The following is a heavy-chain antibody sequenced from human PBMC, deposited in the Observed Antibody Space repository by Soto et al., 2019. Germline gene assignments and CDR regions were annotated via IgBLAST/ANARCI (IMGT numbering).Heavy chain of an antibody. Sequence: GGSLRLSCAASGFTFSSYWMSWVRQAPGKGLEWVANIKQDGSEKYYVDSVKGRFTISRDNAKNSLYLQMNSLRAEDTAVYYCARPRIGYCSSTSCPSEHLVFDYWGQGTLVTVSS. CDR2: IKQDGSEK. CDR1: GFTFSSYW. J-gene: IGHJ4*02. V-gene: IGHV3-7*01. D-gene: IGHD2-2*01. CDR3: ARPRIGYCSSTSCPSEHLVFDY.